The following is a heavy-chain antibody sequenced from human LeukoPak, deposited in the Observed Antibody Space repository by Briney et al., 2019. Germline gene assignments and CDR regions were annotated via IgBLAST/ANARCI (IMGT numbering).Heavy chain of an antibody. V-gene: IGHV3-21*04. CDR3: ARGGTLRNGMDV. CDR1: GFTFSSYS. D-gene: IGHD1-1*01. J-gene: IGHJ6*02. CDR2: ISSSSSYI. Sequence: GGSLRLSCAASGFTFSSYSMNWVRQAPGKGLEWVSSISSSSSYIYYADSVKGRFTISRDNAKNSLYLQMNSLRAEDTAVYYCARGGTLRNGMDVWGQGTTVTVSS.